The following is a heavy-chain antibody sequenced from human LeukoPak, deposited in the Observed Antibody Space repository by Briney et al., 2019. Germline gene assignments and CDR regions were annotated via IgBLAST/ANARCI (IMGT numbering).Heavy chain of an antibody. J-gene: IGHJ6*03. CDR1: GFTFDDYG. D-gene: IGHD6-6*01. V-gene: IGHV3-20*04. CDR3: ARSRDIAARPLYYYYMDV. Sequence: PGGPLRLSCAASGFTFDDYGMSWVRQAPGKGLEWVSGINWNGGSTGYADSVKGRFTISRDNAKNSLYLQMNSLRAEDTALYYCARSRDIAARPLYYYYMDVWGKGTTVTVSS. CDR2: INWNGGST.